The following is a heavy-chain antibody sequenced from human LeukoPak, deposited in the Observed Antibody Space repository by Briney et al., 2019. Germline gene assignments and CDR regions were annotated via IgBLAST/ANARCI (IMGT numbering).Heavy chain of an antibody. J-gene: IGHJ4*02. CDR3: AKGSTLLWFGAHYYFDY. Sequence: PGGSLSLSCAASGFTFSSYWRSWVRQAPGKGREGVANIKQDGSNKYYADSVKGRFTISRDNSKNTLYLQMNSLRAEDTAVYYCAKGSTLLWFGAHYYFDYWGQGTLVTVSS. V-gene: IGHV3-7*01. CDR2: IKQDGSNK. D-gene: IGHD3-10*01. CDR1: GFTFSSYW.